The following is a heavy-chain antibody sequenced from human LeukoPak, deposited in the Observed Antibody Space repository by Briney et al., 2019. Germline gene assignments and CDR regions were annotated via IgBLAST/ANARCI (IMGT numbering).Heavy chain of an antibody. CDR2: IYYSGST. CDR3: ARDIAAASAAFDI. D-gene: IGHD6-13*01. CDR1: GGSISSTSYH. V-gene: IGHV4-39*07. Sequence: SETLSLTCTVSGGSISSTSYHWGWIRQPPGKGLKWIGSIYYSGSTNYNPSLKSRVTISVDTSKNQFSLKLSSVTAADTAVYYCARDIAAASAAFDIWGQGTMVTVSS. J-gene: IGHJ3*02.